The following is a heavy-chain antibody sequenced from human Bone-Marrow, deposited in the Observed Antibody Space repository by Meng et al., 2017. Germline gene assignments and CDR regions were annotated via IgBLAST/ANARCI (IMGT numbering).Heavy chain of an antibody. V-gene: IGHV4-39*07. J-gene: IGHJ5*02. CDR1: GGSISSSSYY. CDR2: IYYSGST. CDR3: ARDLIRIAAAVYNCFDP. D-gene: IGHD6-13*01. Sequence: GSLRLSCTVSGGSISSSSYYWGWIRQPPGKGLEWIGSIYYSGSTYYNPSLKSRVTISVDTSKNQFSLKLSSVTAADTAVYYCARDLIRIAAAVYNCFDPWGQGNLVNVAS.